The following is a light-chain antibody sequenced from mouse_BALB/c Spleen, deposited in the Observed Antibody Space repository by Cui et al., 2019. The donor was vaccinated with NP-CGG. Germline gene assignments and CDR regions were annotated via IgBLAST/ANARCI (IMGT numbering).Light chain of an antibody. CDR1: TGAVTTSNY. CDR2: GTN. CDR3: ALWYSNHWV. V-gene: IGLV1*01. Sequence: QAVVTQESPLTTSPPDTVTLTCRSSTGAVTTSNYANWVQEKPDHLFTGLIGGTNNRAPGVPARFSGSLIGDKAALTITGAQTEDEAIYFCALWYSNHWVFGGGTKLTVL. J-gene: IGLJ1*01.